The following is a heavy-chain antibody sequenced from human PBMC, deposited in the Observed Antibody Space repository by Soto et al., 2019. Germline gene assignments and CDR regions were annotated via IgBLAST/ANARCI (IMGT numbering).Heavy chain of an antibody. CDR2: IIPIFGTT. CDR3: ARDPGGTLAYSGSYYGGWFDP. V-gene: IGHV1-69*01. Sequence: QVQLVQSGAEVKKPGSSVKVSCKASGGTFSSYAISWVRQAPGQGLEWVGGIIPIFGTTNYAQKFQGRVTITADESTSTDNMELSSLRTEDTAVYYCARDPGGTLAYSGSYYGGWFDPWGQGPLVTVSS. CDR1: GGTFSSYA. D-gene: IGHD1-26*01. J-gene: IGHJ5*02.